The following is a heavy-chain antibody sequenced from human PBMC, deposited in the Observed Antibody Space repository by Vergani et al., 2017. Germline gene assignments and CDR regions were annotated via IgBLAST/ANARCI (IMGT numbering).Heavy chain of an antibody. J-gene: IGHJ3*02. CDR2: IYPGDSDT. Sequence: EVQLVQSGAEVKKPGASLKISCKGSGYSFTSYWIGWVRPMPGQGLEWMGIIYPGDSDTRYSPSFQGQVTISADKSISTAYLQWSSLKASDTAMYYCARDRSSGYYREADAFDIWGQGTMVTVSS. CDR3: ARDRSSGYYREADAFDI. V-gene: IGHV5-51*01. CDR1: GYSFTSYW. D-gene: IGHD3-22*01.